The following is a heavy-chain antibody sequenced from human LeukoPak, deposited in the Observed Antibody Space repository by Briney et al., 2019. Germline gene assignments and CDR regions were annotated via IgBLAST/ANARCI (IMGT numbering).Heavy chain of an antibody. CDR1: GFTFSSYA. CDR2: ISGSGGNT. Sequence: PGGSLRLSCAASGFTFSSYAMSWVRQAPGKGLEWVSAISGSGGNTYYADSVKGRFTISRDNSKNTLYLQMNSLRAEDTAVYYCAKAYYDFWSGYYGSYGGHFDYWGQGTLVTVSS. D-gene: IGHD3-3*01. J-gene: IGHJ4*02. V-gene: IGHV3-23*01. CDR3: AKAYYDFWSGYYGSYGGHFDY.